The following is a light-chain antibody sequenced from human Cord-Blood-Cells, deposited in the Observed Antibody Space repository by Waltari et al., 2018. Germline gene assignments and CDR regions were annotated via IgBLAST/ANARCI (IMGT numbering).Light chain of an antibody. V-gene: IGKV3-11*01. CDR1: QSVSSY. CDR2: DAS. CDR3: QQRSNWPT. Sequence: EIVLTQSPATLSLSPGERAILSCRASQSVSSYLAWYQQKPGQAPRLLIYDASNRATGIPARFSGSGSATDFTLTISSLEPEDFAVYYCQQRSNWPTFGPGTKVDIK. J-gene: IGKJ3*01.